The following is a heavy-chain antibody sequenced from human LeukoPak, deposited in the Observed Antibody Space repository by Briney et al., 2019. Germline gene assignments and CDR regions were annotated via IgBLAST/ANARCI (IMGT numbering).Heavy chain of an antibody. V-gene: IGHV3-7*01. CDR1: GFTFSDSW. Sequence: GGSLRLSCGTSGFTFSDSWMSWFRQAPGQGLEWVASIKDDGSDKYYLDSVRGRFTISRDNAEDSLYLQLDDLRAEDTAVFYCARHLLRGHNFDYWGRGTLVTVSS. J-gene: IGHJ4*02. CDR3: ARHLLRGHNFDY. CDR2: IKDDGSDK.